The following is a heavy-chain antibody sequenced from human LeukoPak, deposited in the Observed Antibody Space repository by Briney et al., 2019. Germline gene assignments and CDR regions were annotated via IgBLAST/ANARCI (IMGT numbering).Heavy chain of an antibody. Sequence: GGSLRLSCTGSGFXFSSYSMNWVRQAPGKGQECVSYISSSSSTIYYADSVKGRFTISRDNAKNSLYVQMNSLRDEDTAVYYCARGPVGTLDYWGQGTLVTVSS. D-gene: IGHD7-27*01. CDR1: GFXFSSYS. J-gene: IGHJ4*02. CDR2: ISSSSSTI. V-gene: IGHV3-48*02. CDR3: ARGPVGTLDY.